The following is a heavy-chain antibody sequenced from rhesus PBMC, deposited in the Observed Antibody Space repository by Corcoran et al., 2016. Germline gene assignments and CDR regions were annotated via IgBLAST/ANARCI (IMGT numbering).Heavy chain of an antibody. Sequence: QVQLQESGPGLVKPSETLSLTCTVSGASISSNWWSWIRPPPGKGMEWNGEFNGKNESTNYNPHLNIRVTISKDASKTHFSLKLSYVTAADTAVYYCARIAAAGPYWGQGVLVTVSS. D-gene: IGHD6-25*01. J-gene: IGHJ4*01. V-gene: IGHV4-80*01. CDR3: ARIAAAGPY. CDR1: GASISSNW. CDR2: FNGKNEST.